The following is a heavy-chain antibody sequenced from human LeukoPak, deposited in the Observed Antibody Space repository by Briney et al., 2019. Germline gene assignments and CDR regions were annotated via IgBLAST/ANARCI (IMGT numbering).Heavy chain of an antibody. V-gene: IGHV3-30*02. J-gene: IGHJ4*02. D-gene: IGHD1-26*01. CDR3: AKGGSRGTYYFDY. Sequence: PGGSLRLSCAASGLTLSSYGMHWVRQAPGKGLEWVTFIRYDGSNKYYADSVKGRLTISRDNSMNTVNLQMNSLRPEDTAVYYCAKGGSRGTYYFDYWGRGILVTVSS. CDR1: GLTLSSYG. CDR2: IRYDGSNK.